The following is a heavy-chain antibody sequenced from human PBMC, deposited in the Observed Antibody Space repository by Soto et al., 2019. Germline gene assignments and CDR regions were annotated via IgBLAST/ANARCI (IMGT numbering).Heavy chain of an antibody. V-gene: IGHV4-31*03. CDR2: IYYSGST. J-gene: IGHJ6*02. D-gene: IGHD4-17*01. CDR1: GGSISSGGYY. CDR3: ARDPAFYGAVTTPHYYYYGMDV. Sequence: QVQLQESGPGLVKPSQTLSLTCTVSGGSISSGGYYWSWIRQHPGKGLEWIGYIYYSGSTYYNPSLKNRVTISVDTSKNQCSLKLSSVTAAATAVYYCARDPAFYGAVTTPHYYYYGMDVWGQGTTVTVSS.